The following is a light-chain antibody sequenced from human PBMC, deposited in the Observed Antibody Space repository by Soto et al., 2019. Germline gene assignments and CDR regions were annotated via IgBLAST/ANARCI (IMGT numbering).Light chain of an antibody. J-gene: IGKJ1*01. CDR2: AAS. CDR1: QAISSY. CDR3: QQLNSYPWT. Sequence: DIQLTQSPSFLSASVGDRVTITCRASQAISSYLAWFQQRPGKAPKVLIYAASTLQSGVPSRFSGSASWTEFTLTISSLQPEDFATYFCQQLNSYPWTFGQGTKVEIK. V-gene: IGKV1-9*01.